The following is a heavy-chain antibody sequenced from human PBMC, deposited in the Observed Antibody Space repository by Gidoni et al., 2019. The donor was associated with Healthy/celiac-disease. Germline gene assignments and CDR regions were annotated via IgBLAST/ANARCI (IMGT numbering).Heavy chain of an antibody. CDR3: AKSQNWKGAFDI. CDR1: GCTFSSYG. Sequence: QVQLVESGGGVVQPGRSLRLSCAASGCTFSSYGMHWVRQAPGKGLEWVAVISYDGSNKYYADSVKGRFTISRDNSKNTLYLQMNSLRAEDTAVYYCAKSQNWKGAFDIWGQGTMVTVSS. D-gene: IGHD1-1*01. V-gene: IGHV3-30*18. CDR2: ISYDGSNK. J-gene: IGHJ3*02.